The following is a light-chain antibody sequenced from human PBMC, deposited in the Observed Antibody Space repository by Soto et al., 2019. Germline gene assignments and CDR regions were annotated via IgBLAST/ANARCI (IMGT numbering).Light chain of an antibody. CDR1: NIGSKS. V-gene: IGLV3-21*04. J-gene: IGLJ2*01. Sequence: SSELTQPPSVSVAPGKTARITCGGNNIGSKSVHWYQQKPGQAPVLVIYYDSDRPSGIPERFSGSNSGNTATLTISRVEAGDEADYYCQVWDSSSDHVVFGGGIKLTVL. CDR3: QVWDSSSDHVV. CDR2: YDS.